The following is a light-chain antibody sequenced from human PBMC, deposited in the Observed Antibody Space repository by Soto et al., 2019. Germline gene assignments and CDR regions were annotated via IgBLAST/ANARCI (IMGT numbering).Light chain of an antibody. CDR3: QHYDSYSEA. V-gene: IGKV1-5*03. CDR1: QTISSW. J-gene: IGKJ1*01. Sequence: DIQMTQSPSTLSVSVGDRVTITCRASQTISSWLAWYQQKPGKAPKLLIYKASTLKSGVPSRFSGSGSGTEFTLTISSLQPDDFAPYYCQHYDSYSEAFGQGTKVDIK. CDR2: KAS.